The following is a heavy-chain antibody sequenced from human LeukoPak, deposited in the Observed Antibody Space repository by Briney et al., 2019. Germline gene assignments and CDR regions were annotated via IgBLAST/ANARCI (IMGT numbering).Heavy chain of an antibody. CDR1: GFTFSSYW. CDR3: ASLPPYDAFDI. J-gene: IGHJ3*02. CDR2: INSDGSST. V-gene: IGHV3-74*01. Sequence: GGSLRLSCAASGFTFSSYWMHWVRQAPGKGLVWVSRINSDGSSTSYADSVKGRFTISRDNAKNTLYLQMNSLRAEDTAVYYCASLPPYDAFDIWGQGTMVTVSS.